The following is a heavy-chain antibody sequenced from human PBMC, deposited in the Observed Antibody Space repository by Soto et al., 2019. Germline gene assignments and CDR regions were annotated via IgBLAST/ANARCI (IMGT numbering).Heavy chain of an antibody. CDR3: AREAAKVTAAKYKWFDP. CDR1: GFTFSDYW. J-gene: IGHJ5*02. CDR2: IKQVGSEK. V-gene: IGHV3-7*01. D-gene: IGHD4-4*01. Sequence: GGSLRLSSAASGFTFSDYWMIWVRQAPAKGLEGVDNIKQVGSEKYYLDSVKGRFTISRDNARNSLYLQLNSLSVEDTAIYYCAREAAKVTAAKYKWFDPWGQGTLVTVSS.